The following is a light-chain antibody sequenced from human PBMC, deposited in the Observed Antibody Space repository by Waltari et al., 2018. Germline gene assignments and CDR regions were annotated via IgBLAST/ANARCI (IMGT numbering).Light chain of an antibody. V-gene: IGLV1-47*02. Sequence: QSVLTQPPSASGTPGQRVTISCSGSSSNIGSHYVYWYQPLPGTAPKLLIYTDNHRPSGVPDRFSGSKSGTSASLAISGLRSEDEGDYYCAAWDDSLSGHVVFGGGTKLTVL. CDR3: AAWDDSLSGHVV. CDR1: SSNIGSHY. J-gene: IGLJ2*01. CDR2: TDN.